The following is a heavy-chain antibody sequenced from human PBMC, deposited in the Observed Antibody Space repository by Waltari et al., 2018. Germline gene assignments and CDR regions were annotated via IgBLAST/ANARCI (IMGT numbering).Heavy chain of an antibody. Sequence: QVQLQQWGAGLLKPSETLSLTCAVYGGSFSGYYWSWIRQPPGKGLEWIGEINHSGSTNYNPSLKSRVTISVDTSKNQFSLKLSSVTAADTAVYYCARVSRGSGSYYNRANYYGMDVWGQGP. CDR3: ARVSRGSGSYYNRANYYGMDV. J-gene: IGHJ6*02. CDR2: INHSGST. D-gene: IGHD3-10*01. V-gene: IGHV4-34*01. CDR1: GGSFSGYY.